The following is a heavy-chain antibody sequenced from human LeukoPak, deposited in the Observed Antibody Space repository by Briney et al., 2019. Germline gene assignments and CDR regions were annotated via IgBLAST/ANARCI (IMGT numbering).Heavy chain of an antibody. V-gene: IGHV4-34*01. CDR1: GGSFSGYY. Sequence: SETLSHTCAVYGGSFSGYYWSWIRQPPGKGLEWIGEINHSGSTNYNPSLKSRVTISVDTSKNQFSLKLSSVTAADTAVYYCARGSNIVVVVAATRGPFDYWGQGTLVTVSS. J-gene: IGHJ4*02. D-gene: IGHD2-15*01. CDR3: ARGSNIVVVVAATRGPFDY. CDR2: INHSGST.